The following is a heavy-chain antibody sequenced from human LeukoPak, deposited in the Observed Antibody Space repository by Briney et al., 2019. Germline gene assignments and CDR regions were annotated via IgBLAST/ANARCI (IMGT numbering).Heavy chain of an antibody. CDR2: IYYSGST. V-gene: IGHV4-59*01. Sequence: SETLSLTCTVSGGSISSYYWSWIRQPPGKGLEWIGYIYYSGSTNYNPSLKGRVTISVDTSKNQFSLKLSSVTAADTAVYYCARDGGWYSFDYWGQGTLVTVSS. J-gene: IGHJ4*02. CDR1: GGSISSYY. D-gene: IGHD6-19*01. CDR3: ARDGGWYSFDY.